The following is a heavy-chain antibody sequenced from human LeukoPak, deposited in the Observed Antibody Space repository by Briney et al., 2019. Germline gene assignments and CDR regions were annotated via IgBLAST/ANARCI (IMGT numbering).Heavy chain of an antibody. J-gene: IGHJ4*02. V-gene: IGHV1-3*01. CDR1: GYTFTSYA. CDR3: ARDTERTYGSGSYYNSLLY. Sequence: ASVKVSCKASGYTFTSYAMHWVRQAPGQRLEWMGWINAGNGNTKYSQKFQGRVTITRDTSASTAYMELSSLRSEDTAVYYCARDTERTYGSGSYYNSLLYWGQGTLVTVSS. CDR2: INAGNGNT. D-gene: IGHD3-10*01.